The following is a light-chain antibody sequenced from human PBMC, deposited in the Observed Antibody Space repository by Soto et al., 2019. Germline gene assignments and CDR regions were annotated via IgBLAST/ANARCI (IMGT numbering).Light chain of an antibody. V-gene: IGKV1-9*01. Sequence: DIQLTQSPSLLSASIGDRVTITCRASHDISTFLAWYQQKPGKAPKLLIYEASTLQSGVPSRFSGSGSGTEFTLTISGLLPEDFADYHCQQLYTLPFTFGQGTRL. CDR1: HDISTF. CDR2: EAS. J-gene: IGKJ5*01. CDR3: QQLYTLPFT.